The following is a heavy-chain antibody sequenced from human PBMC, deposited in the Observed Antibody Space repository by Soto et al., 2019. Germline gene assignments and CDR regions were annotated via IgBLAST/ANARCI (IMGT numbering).Heavy chain of an antibody. CDR2: ISITSSYI. CDR1: GITFSTYS. D-gene: IGHD3-22*01. CDR3: AAGIADYYDSSGYYAY. V-gene: IGHV3-21*01. J-gene: IGHJ4*02. Sequence: PGGSLRLSCAASGITFSTYSMNWVRQAPGKGLEWVSSISITSSYIYYADSLKGRFTVSRDNAKNTLYLQMNSLRAEDTAVYYCAAGIADYYDSSGYYAYWGQGILVTVS.